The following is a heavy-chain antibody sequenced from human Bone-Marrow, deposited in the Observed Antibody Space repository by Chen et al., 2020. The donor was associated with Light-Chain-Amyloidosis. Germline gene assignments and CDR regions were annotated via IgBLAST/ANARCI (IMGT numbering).Heavy chain of an antibody. CDR2: MPIAGTNT. J-gene: IGHJ5*02. Sequence: EVQLVESGGALVQPGGSLSLSCAASGFTLNTYWKHWVRQPPGGGLVWVARMPIAGTNTVQANSVTGRFTVSRDDAKNTLYLEMNSLGVEDTGLYFCARDRGRFSYNRGGVGSWGQGTLVTVSS. CDR3: ARDRGRFSYNRGGVGS. CDR1: GFTLNTYW. D-gene: IGHD3-16*01. V-gene: IGHV3-74*01.